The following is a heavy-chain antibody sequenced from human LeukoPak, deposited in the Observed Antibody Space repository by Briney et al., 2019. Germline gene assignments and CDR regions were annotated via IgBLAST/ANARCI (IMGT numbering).Heavy chain of an antibody. CDR2: INSDGSST. D-gene: IGHD3/OR15-3a*01. CDR1: GFTCSRYW. V-gene: IGHV3-74*01. J-gene: IGHJ3*02. Sequence: RGGSLRLSCAASGFTCSRYWMHWVRQAPGKGLLWVSRINSDGSSTYYADSVKGRFTTSRDNAKNALHLQMNSLTAEDTAVYYCVLDLFSSFAFDIWGQGTMVTVSS. CDR3: VLDLFSSFAFDI.